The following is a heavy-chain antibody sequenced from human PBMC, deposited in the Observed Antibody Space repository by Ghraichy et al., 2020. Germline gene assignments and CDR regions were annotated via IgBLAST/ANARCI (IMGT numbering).Heavy chain of an antibody. J-gene: IGHJ4*02. D-gene: IGHD3-10*01. CDR1: GFTFSSYG. CDR3: ANHYGSGSYPFDY. Sequence: GGSLRLSCAASGFTFSSYGMHWVRQAPGKGLEWVEFIRYDGSNKYYADSVKGRFTISRDNSKNTLYLQMNSLRAEDTAVYYCANHYGSGSYPFDYWGQGTLVTVSS. V-gene: IGHV3-30*02. CDR2: IRYDGSNK.